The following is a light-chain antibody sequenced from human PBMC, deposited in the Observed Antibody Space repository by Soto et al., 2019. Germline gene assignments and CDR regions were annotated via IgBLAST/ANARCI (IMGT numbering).Light chain of an antibody. CDR2: AAS. CDR3: QHLNAFPHVT. CDR1: RDISDS. Sequence: IHMTQSPSSLSASVGYRVTITCRASRDISDSLAWYQQEPGKAPKLLILAASSLHIGVPSRFSGSGSGTIFTLTISSLQPEDFATYYCQHLNAFPHVTFGPGTKVDIK. J-gene: IGKJ3*01. V-gene: IGKV1-9*01.